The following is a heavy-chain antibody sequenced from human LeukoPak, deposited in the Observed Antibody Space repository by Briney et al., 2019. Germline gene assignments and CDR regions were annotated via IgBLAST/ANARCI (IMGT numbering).Heavy chain of an antibody. J-gene: IGHJ4*02. CDR2: ISGNGGKI. V-gene: IGHV3-23*01. CDR1: EFTFSNYA. CDR3: AKRDYYDSSGYAPLFDY. D-gene: IGHD3-22*01. Sequence: GGSLRLSCAASEFTFSNYAMAWVRQAPGEGLEWVSGISGNGGKIYYADSVKGRFTISRDNSKNTLYLQMNSLRGEDTAVYFCAKRDYYDSSGYAPLFDYWGQGTLVTVSP.